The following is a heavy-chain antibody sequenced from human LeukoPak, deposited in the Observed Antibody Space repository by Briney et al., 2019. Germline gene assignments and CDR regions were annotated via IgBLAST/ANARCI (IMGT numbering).Heavy chain of an antibody. Sequence: GGSLRLSCAASGFSFRSYWMHWVRQVPRKGLVWVARINIEGSITTCADSVKGRFTISRDDAKNTLYLQMNSLRAEDTAVYYCARDHQWALDYWGQGILVTVSS. V-gene: IGHV3-74*01. CDR1: GFSFRSYW. D-gene: IGHD1-26*01. CDR2: INIEGSIT. CDR3: ARDHQWALDY. J-gene: IGHJ4*02.